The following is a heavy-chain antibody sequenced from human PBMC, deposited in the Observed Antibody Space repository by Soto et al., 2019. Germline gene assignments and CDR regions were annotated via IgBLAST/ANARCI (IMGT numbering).Heavy chain of an antibody. CDR3: AREILPAAMGDALDI. CDR1: GFTFSDYY. D-gene: IGHD2-2*01. CDR2: ISSGGSTI. J-gene: IGHJ3*02. V-gene: IGHV3-11*01. Sequence: GGSLRLSCAASGFTFSDYYMSWIRQAPGKGLEWVSCISSGGSTIYYADSVKGRFTISRDNAKNSLYLQMNSLRAVDTAVYYCAREILPAAMGDALDIWGQGTVFTVSS.